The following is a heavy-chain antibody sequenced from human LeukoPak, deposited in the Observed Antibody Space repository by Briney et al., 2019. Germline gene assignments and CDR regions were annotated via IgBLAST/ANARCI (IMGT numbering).Heavy chain of an antibody. J-gene: IGHJ6*03. CDR3: ARAREGYCSGGSCYGYYYYMDV. CDR1: GYTFTDYY. Sequence: ASVKVSCKASGYTFTDYYIHWVRQAPGQGLEWMGWLNPNSGGTNSAQKFQGRVTMTRNTSISTAYMELSSLRSEDTAVYYCARAREGYCSGGSCYGYYYYMDVWGKGTTVTISS. V-gene: IGHV1-2*02. CDR2: LNPNSGGT. D-gene: IGHD2-15*01.